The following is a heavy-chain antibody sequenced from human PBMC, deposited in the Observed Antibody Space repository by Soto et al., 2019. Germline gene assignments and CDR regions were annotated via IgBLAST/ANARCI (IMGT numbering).Heavy chain of an antibody. CDR1: GFTFGDYA. CDR2: IRSKAYGGTT. V-gene: IGHV3-49*04. CDR3: TRRDGYKYPFFDY. J-gene: IGHJ4*02. D-gene: IGHD5-12*01. Sequence: PGGSLRLSCTASGFTFGDYAMSWVRQAPGKGLEWVGFIRSKAYGGTTEYAASVKGRFTISRDDSKSIAYLQMNSLKTEDTAVYYCTRRDGYKYPFFDYWGQGTLVTVS.